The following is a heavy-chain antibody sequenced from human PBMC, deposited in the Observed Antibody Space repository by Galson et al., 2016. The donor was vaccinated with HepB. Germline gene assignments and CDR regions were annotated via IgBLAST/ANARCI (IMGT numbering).Heavy chain of an antibody. CDR2: IAYDGTNE. CDR3: AREAYCSRPSCDWGVWYYGMDG. Sequence: SLRLSCAASGITFSSSGMHWVRQAPGGGLEWVAVIAYDGTNEDYADSVRGRFIISRDNSKNTLYLQLNSLRAEDTAVYFCAREAYCSRPSCDWGVWYYGMDGWGHGTTAIVS. J-gene: IGHJ6*02. CDR1: GITFSSSG. V-gene: IGHV3-33*05. D-gene: IGHD2-2*01.